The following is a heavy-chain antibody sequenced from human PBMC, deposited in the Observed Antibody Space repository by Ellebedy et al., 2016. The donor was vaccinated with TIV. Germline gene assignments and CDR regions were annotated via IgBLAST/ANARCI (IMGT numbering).Heavy chain of an antibody. D-gene: IGHD6-19*01. CDR2: INAGNGNT. Sequence: ASVKVSCXASGYTFTSYAMHWVRQAPGQRLEWMGWINAGNGNTKYSQKFQGRVTITRDTSASTAYMELSSLRSEDTAVYYCARDTSGYSSGWYYFDYWGQGTLVTVSS. CDR1: GYTFTSYA. V-gene: IGHV1-3*01. J-gene: IGHJ4*02. CDR3: ARDTSGYSSGWYYFDY.